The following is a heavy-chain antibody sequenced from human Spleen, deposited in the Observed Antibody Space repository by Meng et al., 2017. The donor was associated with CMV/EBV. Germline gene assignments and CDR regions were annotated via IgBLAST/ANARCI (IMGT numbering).Heavy chain of an antibody. J-gene: IGHJ2*01. V-gene: IGHV3-23*01. Sequence: GGSLRLSCVASEFTFKNYAMSWVRQAPGKGLEWVSSISGTGITSYYADSVKGRFTISRDSSKSTLYLEMNSLRVDDTAFYYCAKQTTPVVTRWYFDLWGRGTLVTVSS. CDR2: ISGTGITS. D-gene: IGHD2-21*02. CDR1: EFTFKNYA. CDR3: AKQTTPVVTRWYFDL.